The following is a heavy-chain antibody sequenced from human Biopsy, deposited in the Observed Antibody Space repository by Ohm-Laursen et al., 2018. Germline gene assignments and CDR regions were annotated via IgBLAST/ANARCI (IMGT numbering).Heavy chain of an antibody. CDR2: INGSGGST. Sequence: SLRLSCTASGFTFSSHAMSWVRQAPGKGLECVSVINGSGGSTYYADPVKGRFTISRDNSKNTLYLQMNSLRAEDTAVYYCARRLTTSFGMDVWGQGTTVTVSS. CDR1: GFTFSSHA. V-gene: IGHV3-23*01. CDR3: ARRLTTSFGMDV. D-gene: IGHD4/OR15-4a*01. J-gene: IGHJ6*02.